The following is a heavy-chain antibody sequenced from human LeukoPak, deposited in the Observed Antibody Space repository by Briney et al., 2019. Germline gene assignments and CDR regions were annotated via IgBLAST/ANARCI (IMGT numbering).Heavy chain of an antibody. Sequence: GGSPKIPCKGLGYRFNSYCIGWVRQIPGKGVGGVGGIYLVDSSTRYNPSFQGQGTISVDKSISTAYLQWVSLKASDTATYYCACRDLTSTWSYPWGQGTLVTVSS. CDR2: IYLVDSST. V-gene: IGHV5-51*01. J-gene: IGHJ5*02. CDR3: ACRDLTSTWSYP. D-gene: IGHD2-2*01. CDR1: GYRFNSYC.